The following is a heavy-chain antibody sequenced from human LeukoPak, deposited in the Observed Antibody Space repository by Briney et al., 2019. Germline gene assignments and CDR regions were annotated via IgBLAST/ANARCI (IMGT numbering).Heavy chain of an antibody. J-gene: IGHJ5*02. CDR3: ARANYYYGSGSYYMNWFDP. CDR1: GGSISSDS. D-gene: IGHD3-10*01. V-gene: IGHV4-30-2*01. Sequence: NPSETLSLTCSVSGGSISSDSWSWIRQPPGKGLEWIGYIYHSGSTYYNPSLKSRVTISVDRSKNQFSLKLSSVTAADTAVYYCARANYYYGSGSYYMNWFDPWGQGTLVTVSS. CDR2: IYHSGST.